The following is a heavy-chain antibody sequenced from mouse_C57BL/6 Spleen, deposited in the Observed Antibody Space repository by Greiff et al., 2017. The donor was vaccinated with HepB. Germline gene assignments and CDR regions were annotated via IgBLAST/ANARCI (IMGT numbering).Heavy chain of an antibody. D-gene: IGHD2-3*01. J-gene: IGHJ4*01. V-gene: IGHV1-72*01. CDR2: IDPNSGGT. CDR3: ARFIAMMHYAMDY. CDR1: GYTFTSYW. Sequence: VQLQQPGAELVKPGASVKLSCKASGYTFTSYWMHWVKQRPGRGLEWIGRIDPNSGGTKYNEKFKSKGTLTVDKPSSTAYMQLSSLTSEDSAVYNCARFIAMMHYAMDYWGQGTSVTVSS.